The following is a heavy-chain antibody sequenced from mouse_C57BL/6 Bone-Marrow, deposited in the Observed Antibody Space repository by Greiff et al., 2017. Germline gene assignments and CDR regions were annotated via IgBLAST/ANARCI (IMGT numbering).Heavy chain of an antibody. V-gene: IGHV1-81*01. CDR3: ARSYYYGSSFWFAY. Sequence: QVQLQQSGAELARPGASVKLSCKASGYTFTSYGISWVKQRTGQGLEWIGESYPRSGNTYYNEKFKGKATLTADKSSSTAYMELRSLTSEDSAVYFCARSYYYGSSFWFAYWGQGTLVTVSA. CDR2: SYPRSGNT. CDR1: GYTFTSYG. D-gene: IGHD1-1*01. J-gene: IGHJ3*01.